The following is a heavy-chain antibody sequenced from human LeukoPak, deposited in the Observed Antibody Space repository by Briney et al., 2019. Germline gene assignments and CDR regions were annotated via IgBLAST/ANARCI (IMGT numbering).Heavy chain of an antibody. CDR2: IRYDGSNT. CDR1: GFTFSTNG. Sequence: GESLKISCAASGFTFSTNGMHWVRQAPGKGLEWVAFIRYDGSNTHYADSVKGRFTISRDNSKNTLYLQMNSLRAEDTAMYYCAKVVRYYYDSSGSALDYWGQGTLVTVSS. J-gene: IGHJ4*02. V-gene: IGHV3-30*02. D-gene: IGHD3-22*01. CDR3: AKVVRYYYDSSGSALDY.